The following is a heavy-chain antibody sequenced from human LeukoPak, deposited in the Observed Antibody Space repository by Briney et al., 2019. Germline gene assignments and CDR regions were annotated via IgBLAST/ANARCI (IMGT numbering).Heavy chain of an antibody. V-gene: IGHV3-33*01. CDR2: IWYDGTNT. Sequence: PGGSLRLSCAASGFTFSSYGMHWVRQAPGKGLEWVAVIWYDGTNTYYADSVKGRFTISRDNSKNTLYLQMNSLRAEDTAVYYCARDFCSGGSWWPDAFDIWGQGTMVTVSS. CDR3: ARDFCSGGSWWPDAFDI. J-gene: IGHJ3*02. CDR1: GFTFSSYG. D-gene: IGHD2-15*01.